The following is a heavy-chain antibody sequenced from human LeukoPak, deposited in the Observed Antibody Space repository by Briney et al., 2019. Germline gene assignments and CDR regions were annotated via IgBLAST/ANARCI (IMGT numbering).Heavy chain of an antibody. CDR1: GFTFSNAW. CDR2: IKQDGSEK. CDR3: ARGLGVNGLALDV. J-gene: IGHJ3*01. Sequence: GGSLRLSCAASGFTFSNAWMSWVRQAPGKGLEWVAIIKQDGSEKYYVDSVKGRFTISRDNAKNSLYLQMNSLRAEETALYYCARGLGVNGLALDVWGQGTMVTVSS. V-gene: IGHV3-7*05. D-gene: IGHD4-23*01.